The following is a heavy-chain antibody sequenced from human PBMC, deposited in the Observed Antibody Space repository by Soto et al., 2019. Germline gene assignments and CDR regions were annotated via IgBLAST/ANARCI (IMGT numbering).Heavy chain of an antibody. CDR3: AREGIAVAGLEGMDV. CDR2: INPNSGGT. CDR1: GYTFTSYG. J-gene: IGHJ6*02. V-gene: IGHV1-2*04. D-gene: IGHD6-19*01. Sequence: ASVKVSCKASGYTFTSYGISWVRQAPGQGLEWMGWINPNSGGTNYAQKFQGWVTMTRDTSISTAYMELSRLRSDDTAVYYCAREGIAVAGLEGMDVWGQGTTVTVSS.